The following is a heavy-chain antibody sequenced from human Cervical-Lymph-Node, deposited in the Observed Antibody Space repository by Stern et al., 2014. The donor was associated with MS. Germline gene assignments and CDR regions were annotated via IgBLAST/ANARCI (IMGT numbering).Heavy chain of an antibody. D-gene: IGHD3-3*01. V-gene: IGHV1-2*06. CDR3: AREPLLNYDDGFDP. CDR2: INPNSGGT. J-gene: IGHJ5*02. CDR1: GYTFTDSY. Sequence: QVQLVQSGAEVKKPGASVKVSCKASGYTFTDSYMHWVRQAPGQGLEWMGRINPNSGGTNYAQKFQGRVTMTRDTSISTAYMELSSLRSDDTAVYYCAREPLLNYDDGFDPWGQGTLVTVSS.